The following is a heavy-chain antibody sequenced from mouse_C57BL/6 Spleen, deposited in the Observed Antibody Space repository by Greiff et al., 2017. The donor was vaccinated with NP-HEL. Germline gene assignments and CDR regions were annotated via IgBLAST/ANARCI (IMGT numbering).Heavy chain of an antibody. D-gene: IGHD4-1*01. CDR3: ARTGTDAMDY. J-gene: IGHJ4*01. V-gene: IGHV5-17*01. CDR2: ISSGSSTI. CDR1: GFTFSDYG. Sequence: EVMLVESGGGLVKPGGSLKLSCAASGFTFSDYGMHWVRQAPEKGLEWVAYISSGSSTIYYADTVKGRFTISRDNAKNTLFMQMASLRSEDTAMSYCARTGTDAMDYWGQGTSVTVSS.